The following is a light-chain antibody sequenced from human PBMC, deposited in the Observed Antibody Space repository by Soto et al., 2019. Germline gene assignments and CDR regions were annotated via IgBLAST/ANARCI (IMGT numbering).Light chain of an antibody. V-gene: IGKV3-15*01. CDR2: GVS. CDR3: QSYNDWPFA. J-gene: IGKJ2*01. CDR1: ESLFGF. Sequence: EIVMTQSRATLSVSPGERVILSCRASESLFGFFAWYQQKPGQAPRLLIYGVSTKATGLPARFSGSGSATDITLTISSLQSDDSAVYYCQSYNDWPFAFGQGTKLEI.